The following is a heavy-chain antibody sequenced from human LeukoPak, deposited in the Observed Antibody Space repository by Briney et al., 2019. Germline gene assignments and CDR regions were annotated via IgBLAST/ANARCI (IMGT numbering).Heavy chain of an antibody. CDR2: INPSGGST. CDR3: ARDPDGGLHPYYFDY. CDR1: GYTFTSYY. D-gene: IGHD5-24*01. J-gene: IGHJ4*02. V-gene: IGHV1-46*01. Sequence: GASVKVSCKASGYTFTSYYMHWVRQAPGQGLEWMGIINPSGGSTSYAQKFQGSVTMTRDTSTSAVYMELSSLRSEDTAVYYSARDPDGGLHPYYFDYWGQGTLVTVSS.